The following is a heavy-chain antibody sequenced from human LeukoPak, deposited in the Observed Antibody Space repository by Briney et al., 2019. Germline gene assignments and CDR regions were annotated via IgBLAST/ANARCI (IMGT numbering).Heavy chain of an antibody. Sequence: GGSLRLSCAASGFTFSTYNMNWVRQAPGKGLEWVSSISSSSNYIYYADSVKGRFTISRDNAKNSLYLQMNSLRAEDTDVYYCARGPHLIVVVPAAVNWFDPWGQGTLVTVSS. CDR2: ISSSSNYI. J-gene: IGHJ5*02. V-gene: IGHV3-21*01. CDR3: ARGPHLIVVVPAAVNWFDP. D-gene: IGHD2-2*01. CDR1: GFTFSTYN.